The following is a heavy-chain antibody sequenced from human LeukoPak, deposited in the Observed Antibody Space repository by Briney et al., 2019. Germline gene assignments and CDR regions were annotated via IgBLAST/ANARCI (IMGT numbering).Heavy chain of an antibody. CDR3: ARAKIEMATITGY. J-gene: IGHJ4*02. Sequence: PGGSLRLSCAASGFTFSSYWMSWVRQAPGKGLEWVANIKQDGSEKYYVDSVKGRFTISRDNAKNSLYLQMNSLRAEDTAVYYCARAKIEMATITGYWGQGTLVTVSS. CDR2: IKQDGSEK. CDR1: GFTFSSYW. V-gene: IGHV3-7*01. D-gene: IGHD5-24*01.